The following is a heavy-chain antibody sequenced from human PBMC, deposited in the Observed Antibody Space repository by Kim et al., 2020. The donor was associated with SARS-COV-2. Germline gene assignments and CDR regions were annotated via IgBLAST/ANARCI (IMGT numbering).Heavy chain of an antibody. CDR1: GFSFSDFD. Sequence: GGSLRLSCSGSGFSFSDFDINWIRQAPGKGLEWVSSVSSSGRYTSYAASVKGRFSISRDNARNSVFLQMDSLTGEDTAVYYCARAPYNSYAMDVWGQGTT. CDR2: VSSSGRYT. J-gene: IGHJ6*02. CDR3: ARAPYNSYAMDV. D-gene: IGHD2-2*02. V-gene: IGHV3-11*05.